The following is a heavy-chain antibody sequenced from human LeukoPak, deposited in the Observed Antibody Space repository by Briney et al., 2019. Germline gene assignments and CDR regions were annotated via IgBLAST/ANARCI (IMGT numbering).Heavy chain of an antibody. Sequence: PSETLSLTCTVSGGSISSSYWSSIWQPPGRGLEWIGYIYYSGSSNYNPSLKSRVTISVDTSKNQFSLKLSSVTAADTSVYYCAKDSVVVVAATQDYYDYGMDVWGQGTTVTVSS. CDR2: IYYSGSS. CDR1: GGSISSSY. J-gene: IGHJ6*02. D-gene: IGHD2-15*01. V-gene: IGHV4-59*01. CDR3: AKDSVVVVAATQDYYDYGMDV.